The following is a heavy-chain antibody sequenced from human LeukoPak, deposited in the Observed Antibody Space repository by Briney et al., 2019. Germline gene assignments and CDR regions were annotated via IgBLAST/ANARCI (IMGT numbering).Heavy chain of an antibody. CDR2: ISSSGSTI. D-gene: IGHD6-6*01. CDR1: GFTFSDYY. V-gene: IGHV3-11*01. Sequence: GGSLRLSCAASGFTFSDYYMSWIRQAPGKGLEWVSYISSSGSTIYYADSVKGRFTISRDNAKNSLYLQMNSLRAEDTAVYHCARDRYSSSGSSHDYWGQGTLVTVSS. J-gene: IGHJ4*02. CDR3: ARDRYSSSGSSHDY.